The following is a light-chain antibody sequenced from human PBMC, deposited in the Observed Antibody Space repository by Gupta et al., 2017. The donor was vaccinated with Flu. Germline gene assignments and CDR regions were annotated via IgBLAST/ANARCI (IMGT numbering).Light chain of an antibody. V-gene: IGLV1-47*01. Sequence: QSVLPQPLSQSGTPGQTVTISCSGVRSNIGSNYICWYHQVPGTSPKLLIYRNNLRHPGVPDRFSGSKSDTSGSLSISGLRSEEEGDYYCASWDDALSVWVFGGGTTLTVL. CDR1: RSNIGSNY. CDR2: RNN. J-gene: IGLJ3*02. CDR3: ASWDDALSVWV.